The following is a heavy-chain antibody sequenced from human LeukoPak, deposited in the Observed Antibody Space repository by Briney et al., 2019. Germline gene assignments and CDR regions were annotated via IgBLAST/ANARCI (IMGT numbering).Heavy chain of an antibody. CDR2: IHNDGKT. V-gene: IGHV4-39*07. D-gene: IGHD3-16*01. J-gene: IGHJ4*02. CDR3: ARVLTAVGLDL. CDR1: GVSISGSRTG. Sequence: SETLSLTCTVAGVSISGSRTGGWVPQPPGKWLERIANIHNDGKTAPNPSLKVPITIYLNTCTNQFSLRVTSVTATGPAFYSCARVLTAVGLDLWGQGIVVAISS.